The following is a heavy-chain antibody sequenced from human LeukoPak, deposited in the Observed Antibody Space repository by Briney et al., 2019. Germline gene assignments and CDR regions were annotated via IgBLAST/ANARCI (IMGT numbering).Heavy chain of an antibody. J-gene: IGHJ4*02. D-gene: IGHD1-26*01. V-gene: IGHV4-39*01. CDR1: GGSISSSSYY. CDR2: IYYSGST. Sequence: SETLSLTCTVSGGSISSSSYYWGWIREPPGKGLEWIGSIYYSGSTYYNPSLKSRVTISVDTSKNQFSLKLSSVTAADTAVYYCARLIIVGAVFDYWGPGTLVTVSS. CDR3: ARLIIVGAVFDY.